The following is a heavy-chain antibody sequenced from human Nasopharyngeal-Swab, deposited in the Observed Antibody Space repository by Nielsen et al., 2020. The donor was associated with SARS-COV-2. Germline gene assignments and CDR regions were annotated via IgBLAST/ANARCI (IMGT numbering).Heavy chain of an antibody. D-gene: IGHD2-2*01. Sequence: GESLKISCAASGFTVSSNYMSWVRQAPGKGLEWVSVIYSGGSTYYADSVKGRFTISRHNSKNTLYLQMNSLRVEETAVYYCAGVGCSSTSCYQFDYWGQGTLVTVSS. CDR1: GFTVSSNY. J-gene: IGHJ4*02. V-gene: IGHV3-53*04. CDR2: IYSGGST. CDR3: AGVGCSSTSCYQFDY.